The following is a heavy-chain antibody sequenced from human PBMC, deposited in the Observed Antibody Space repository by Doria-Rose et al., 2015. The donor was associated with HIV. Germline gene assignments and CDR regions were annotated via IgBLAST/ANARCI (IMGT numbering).Heavy chain of an antibody. D-gene: IGHD6-13*01. V-gene: IGHV2-26*01. CDR2: IFSDDER. Sequence: QVQLVQSGPVLVKPTETLTLTCTVSGVSLSSPGMGVSWIRQPPGKALEWLAKIFSDDERSYKTSLKSRLTISRDTSKSQVVLPMTDMDPVDAATYYCARIKSSRWYHKYYFDFWGQGTLVIVSA. CDR3: ARIKSSRWYHKYYFDF. J-gene: IGHJ4*02. CDR1: GVSLSSPGMG.